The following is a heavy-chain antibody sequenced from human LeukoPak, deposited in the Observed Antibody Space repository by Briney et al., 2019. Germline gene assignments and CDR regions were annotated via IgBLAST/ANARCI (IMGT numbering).Heavy chain of an antibody. CDR1: GGSISGYY. Sequence: SETLSLTCAVYGGSISGYYWSWIRQPPGKGLEWVGEIHYTGGTSYNPSLKSRATISIDTSKNQLSLKLSSVTAADTAVYYCASANILSGYCFDFWGQGALVTVSS. CDR3: ASANILSGYCFDF. D-gene: IGHD3-9*01. J-gene: IGHJ4*02. V-gene: IGHV4-34*01. CDR2: IHYTGGT.